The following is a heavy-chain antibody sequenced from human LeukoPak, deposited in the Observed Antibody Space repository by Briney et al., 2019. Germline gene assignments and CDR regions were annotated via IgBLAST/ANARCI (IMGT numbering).Heavy chain of an antibody. CDR2: INSDGSST. J-gene: IGHJ6*03. CDR1: GFTFSSYW. CDR3: ATLSDIVVVPAAADYYYYMDV. D-gene: IGHD2-2*01. V-gene: IGHV3-74*01. Sequence: PGGSLRLSCAASGFTFSSYWMHWVRQAPGKGLVWVSRINSDGSSTSYADSVKGRFTISRDNAMNTLYLQMNSLRAEDTAVYYCATLSDIVVVPAAADYYYYMDVWGQGTLVTVSS.